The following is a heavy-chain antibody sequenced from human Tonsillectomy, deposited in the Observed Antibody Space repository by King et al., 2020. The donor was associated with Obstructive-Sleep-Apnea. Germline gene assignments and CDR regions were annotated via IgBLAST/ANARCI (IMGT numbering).Heavy chain of an antibody. CDR3: ARDSASGYYDSSGYYYDY. V-gene: IGHV3-21*01. Sequence: VQLVESGGGLVKPGGSLRLSCAASGFTFSSYSMNWVRQAPGKGLDWVSSISSSSCYIYYAASVKGRFTLPSDKAKNSLYLQMNSLRAEDTAVYYCARDSASGYYDSSGYYYDYWGQGTLVTVSS. J-gene: IGHJ4*02. CDR2: ISSSSCYI. CDR1: GFTFSSYS. D-gene: IGHD3-22*01.